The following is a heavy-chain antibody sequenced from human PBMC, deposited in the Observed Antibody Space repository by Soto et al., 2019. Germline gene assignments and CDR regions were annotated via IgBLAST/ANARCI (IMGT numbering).Heavy chain of an antibody. CDR3: VRGGGGGLFDP. CDR1: GFTFGDSY. J-gene: IGHJ5*02. CDR2: ISPGSRYP. D-gene: IGHD2-15*01. Sequence: PGGSLRLSCAGSGFTFGDSYMSWIRQAPGKGLEWLSYISPGSRYPAYADSVKGRLTISRDNAKRSLYLQMMSLTAEDTAIYYCVRGGGGGLFDPWGQGTMVT. V-gene: IGHV3-11*06.